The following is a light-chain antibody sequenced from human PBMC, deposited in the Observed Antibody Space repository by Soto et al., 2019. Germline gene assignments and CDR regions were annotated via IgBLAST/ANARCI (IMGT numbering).Light chain of an antibody. CDR2: DAS. J-gene: IGKJ4*01. V-gene: IGKV3-11*01. CDR3: QQRSNWPLT. Sequence: NVLTQSPDTLSLSPGERATLYCRASQSVSSYLAWYQQKPGQAPRLLIYDASNRATGIPARFSGSGSGTDFTLTISSLEPEDFAVYYCQQRSNWPLTFGGGTKVDIK. CDR1: QSVSSY.